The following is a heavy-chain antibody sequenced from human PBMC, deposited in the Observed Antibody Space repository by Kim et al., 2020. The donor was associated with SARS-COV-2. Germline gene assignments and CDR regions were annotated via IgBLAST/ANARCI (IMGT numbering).Heavy chain of an antibody. Sequence: SVKVSCKASGGTFSSYAISWVRQAPGQGLEWMGGIIPIFGTATYAQKFQGRVTITADESTSTAYMELSSLRSGDTAVYYCARGGGVYDPYYYDSSGYYDYWGQGTLVTVSS. CDR2: IIPIFGTA. CDR1: GGTFSSYA. V-gene: IGHV1-69*13. D-gene: IGHD3-22*01. CDR3: ARGGGVYDPYYYDSSGYYDY. J-gene: IGHJ4*02.